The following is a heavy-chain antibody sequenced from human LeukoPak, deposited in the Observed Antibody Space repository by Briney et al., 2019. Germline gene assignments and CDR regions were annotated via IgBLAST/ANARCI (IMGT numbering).Heavy chain of an antibody. CDR2: IWYDGSNK. CDR1: GFTFSSYG. J-gene: IGHJ4*02. CDR3: AKDGHYYFDY. V-gene: IGHV3-33*06. Sequence: PGASLRLSCAASGFTFSSYGMHWVRQAPGKGLEWVAVIWYDGSNKYYADSVKGRFTISRDNSKNTLYLQMNSLRAEDTAVYYCAKDGHYYFDYWGQGTLVTVSS.